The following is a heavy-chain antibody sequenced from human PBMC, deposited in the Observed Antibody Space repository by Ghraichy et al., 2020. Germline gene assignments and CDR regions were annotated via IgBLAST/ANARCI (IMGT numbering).Heavy chain of an antibody. D-gene: IGHD5-12*01. V-gene: IGHV3-23*01. CDR2: ISGSGGHT. CDR1: GFTFSSYA. CDR3: AKTSGYSGYDYSDF. Sequence: GESLNISCAASGFTFSSYAMNWVRQAPGKGLEWVSTISGSGGHTYYADSVRGHFTISRDNSKNTLFLQMNSLRAEDTALYYCAKTSGYSGYDYSDFWGQGTLVTVSS. J-gene: IGHJ4*02.